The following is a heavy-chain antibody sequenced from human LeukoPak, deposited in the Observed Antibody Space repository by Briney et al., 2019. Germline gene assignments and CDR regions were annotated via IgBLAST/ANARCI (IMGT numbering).Heavy chain of an antibody. V-gene: IGHV3-7*03. J-gene: IGHJ4*02. CDR1: GFTFSSYW. CDR2: IKQDGSEK. Sequence: GGSLRLSCAASGFTFSSYWMSWVRQAPGKGLEWVANIKQDGSEKYYVDSVKGRFTISRDNAKNSLYLQMNSLRAEDTAVYYCAKDREVVPAAKFSVVGGEIDYWGQGTLVTVSS. CDR3: AKDREVVPAAKFSVVGGEIDY. D-gene: IGHD2-2*01.